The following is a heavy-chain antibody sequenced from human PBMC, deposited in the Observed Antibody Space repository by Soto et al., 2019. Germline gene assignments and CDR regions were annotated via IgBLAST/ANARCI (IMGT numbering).Heavy chain of an antibody. D-gene: IGHD3-3*01. CDR3: ARDHEKYDFWSGYYAPDAFDI. CDR1: GFTFSSYG. Sequence: WGSLRLSCAASGFTFSSYGMHWVRQAPGKGLEWVAVIWYDGSNKYYADSVKGRFTISRDNSKNTLYLQMNSLRAEDTAVYYCARDHEKYDFWSGYYAPDAFDIWGQGTMVTVSS. CDR2: IWYDGSNK. J-gene: IGHJ3*02. V-gene: IGHV3-33*01.